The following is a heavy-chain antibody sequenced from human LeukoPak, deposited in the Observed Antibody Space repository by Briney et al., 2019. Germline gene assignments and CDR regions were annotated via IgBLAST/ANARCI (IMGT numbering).Heavy chain of an antibody. J-gene: IGHJ4*02. CDR2: IYYSGST. V-gene: IGHV4-39*01. D-gene: IGHD2-2*01. CDR1: GGSISSSSYY. CDR3: ASLMRNCSSTSCFVTVNY. Sequence: SETLSLTCTVSGGSISSSSYYWGWIRQPPGKGLEWIGSIYYSGSTYYNPSLKSRVTISVDTSKNQFSLKLSSVTAADTAVYYCASLMRNCSSTSCFVTVNYWGQGTLVTVSS.